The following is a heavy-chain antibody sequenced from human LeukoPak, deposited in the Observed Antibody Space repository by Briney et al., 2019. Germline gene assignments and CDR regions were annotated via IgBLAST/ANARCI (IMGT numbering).Heavy chain of an antibody. J-gene: IGHJ4*02. V-gene: IGHV5-51*01. CDR1: GYSFTTYW. Sequence: GESLKISCKGSGYSFTTYWIAWVRQMPGKGLEWMGIIYPGDSETRYSPSFQGQVTISADKCISSGVLQWSSLEASDTAMYYCARYGSGLDYWGQGTPVTVSS. D-gene: IGHD6-19*01. CDR3: ARYGSGLDY. CDR2: IYPGDSET.